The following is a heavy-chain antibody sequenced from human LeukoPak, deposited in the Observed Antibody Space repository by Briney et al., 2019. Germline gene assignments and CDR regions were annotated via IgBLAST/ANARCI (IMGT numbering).Heavy chain of an antibody. CDR3: AKDFDAAMGY. CDR2: ISYDGSNK. J-gene: IGHJ4*02. V-gene: IGHV3-30*18. D-gene: IGHD5-18*01. CDR1: GFTFSSYG. Sequence: GGSLRLSCAASGFTFSSYGMHWVRQAPGKGLEWVAVISYDGSNKYYADSVKGRFIISRDNSKNTLYLQMNSLRAEDTAVYYCAKDFDAAMGYWGQGTLVTVSS.